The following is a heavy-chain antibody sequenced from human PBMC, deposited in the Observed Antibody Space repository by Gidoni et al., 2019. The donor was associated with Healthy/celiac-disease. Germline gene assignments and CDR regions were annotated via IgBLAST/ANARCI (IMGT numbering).Heavy chain of an antibody. Sequence: QVQLVQSGAEVTKPGSSVKVFCTASGGTFSSYAISWVRQAPGQGLEWMGGIIPIFGTANYAQKFQGRVTITADESTSTAYMELSSLRSEDTAVYYGASGIAAAGMTNNYYYGMDVWGQGTTVTVSS. V-gene: IGHV1-69*01. CDR3: ASGIAAAGMTNNYYYGMDV. CDR1: GGTFSSYA. J-gene: IGHJ6*02. CDR2: IIPIFGTA. D-gene: IGHD6-13*01.